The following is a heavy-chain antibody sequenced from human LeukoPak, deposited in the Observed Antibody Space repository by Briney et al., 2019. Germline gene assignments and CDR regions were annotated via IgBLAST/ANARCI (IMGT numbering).Heavy chain of an antibody. J-gene: IGHJ4*02. D-gene: IGHD6-13*01. CDR1: GITFAANA. V-gene: IGHV3-23*01. CDR3: VNHRAGSAWFTLHD. Sequence: GGSLRLSCAASGITFAANAMSWVRQAPGKGLEWVSSFSGTITKIYYANSVRGRFTISRGNSRDTLYLQMNNLRAEDTAMYYCVNHRAGSAWFTLHDWGPGTWVTVSS. CDR2: FSGTITKI.